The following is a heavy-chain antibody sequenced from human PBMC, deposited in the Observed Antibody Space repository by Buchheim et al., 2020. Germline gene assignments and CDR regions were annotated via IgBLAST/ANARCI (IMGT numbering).Heavy chain of an antibody. CDR3: AQVVLAAWGSSFGMDV. D-gene: IGHD3-16*01. CDR2: IHHSGST. J-gene: IGHJ6*02. V-gene: IGHV4-4*02. CDR1: GGSISSSNW. Sequence: QVQLQESGPGLVKPSGTLSLTCAVFGGSISSSNWWSWVRQPPGKGLEWIGEIHHSGSTNYNPSLKSRVTIPVDKSKNQFSLKLSSVTAADTAVYYCAQVVLAAWGSSFGMDVWGQGTT.